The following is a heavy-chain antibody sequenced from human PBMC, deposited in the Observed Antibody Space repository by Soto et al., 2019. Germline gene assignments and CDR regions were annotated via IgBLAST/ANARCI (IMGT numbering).Heavy chain of an antibody. CDR3: ARGNDFWSGYYYFDY. CDR1: GGSISSGGYS. D-gene: IGHD3-3*01. CDR2: MYHSGST. J-gene: IGHJ4*02. Sequence: SETLSLTCAVSGGSISSGGYSWSWIRQPPGKGLEWIGYMYHSGSTYYKTSLKSRVTISIDRSKNQFSLKLSSVTAADTAFYYCARGNDFWSGYYYFDYWGQGTLGTV. V-gene: IGHV4-30-2*01.